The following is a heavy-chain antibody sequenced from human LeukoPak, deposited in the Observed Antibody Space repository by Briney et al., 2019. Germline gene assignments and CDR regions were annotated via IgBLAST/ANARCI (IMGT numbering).Heavy chain of an antibody. CDR3: TRTDIVVVPAAMRSSYYYYYMDV. CDR1: GFTFGDYA. Sequence: GGSLRLSCTASGFTFGDYAMSWFRQAPGKGLEWVGFIRSKAYGGTTEYAASVKGRFTISRDDSKSIAYLQMNSLKTEDTAVYYCTRTDIVVVPAAMRSSYYYYYMDVWGKGTTVTVSS. V-gene: IGHV3-49*03. D-gene: IGHD2-2*01. J-gene: IGHJ6*03. CDR2: IRSKAYGGTT.